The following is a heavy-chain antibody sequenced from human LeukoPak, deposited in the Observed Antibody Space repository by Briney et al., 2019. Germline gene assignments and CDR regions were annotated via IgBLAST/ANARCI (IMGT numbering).Heavy chain of an antibody. CDR2: ISWDESTT. D-gene: IGHD2-21*01. CDR3: GRGANRWWWVSRNWGMDV. V-gene: IGHV3-43*01. J-gene: IGHJ6*02. CDR1: GRYIGDNS. Sequence: GGSLRLSCASSGRYIGDNSMHWVRQAPGKGLEWVSLISWDESTTYYSDSVKGRFTVSRDSSKNSLYLQMNSLRTDDTALYYCGRGANRWWWVSRNWGMDVWGQGTTVTVSS.